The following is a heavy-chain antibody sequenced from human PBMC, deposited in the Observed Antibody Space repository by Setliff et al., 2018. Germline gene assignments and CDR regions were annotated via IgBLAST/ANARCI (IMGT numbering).Heavy chain of an antibody. V-gene: IGHV1-46*01. D-gene: IGHD3-16*01. Sequence: ASVKVSCKASGYTFTTSYMHWVRQAPGQGLEWMGIINPINPSGGSTSYAQKFQGRVTMTRDTSINTIYMELSSLTSDDTAIYYCAKQGDLAFDYWGQGTQVTVSS. J-gene: IGHJ4*02. CDR2: INPINPSGGST. CDR3: AKQGDLAFDY. CDR1: GYTFTTSY.